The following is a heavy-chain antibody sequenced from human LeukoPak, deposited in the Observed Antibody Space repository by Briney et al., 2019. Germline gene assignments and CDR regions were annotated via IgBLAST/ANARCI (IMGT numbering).Heavy chain of an antibody. Sequence: PGGSLRLSCAASGFTFNTYEMNWVRQAPGKGLEWVSSISSSTSYIFYADSVRGRVTISRDNAKNSLYLQMNSLRVEDTAVYYCTKGSDDYWGQGTLVTVSS. J-gene: IGHJ4*02. CDR2: ISSSTSYI. V-gene: IGHV3-21*01. CDR3: TKGSDDY. CDR1: GFTFNTYE. D-gene: IGHD3-10*01.